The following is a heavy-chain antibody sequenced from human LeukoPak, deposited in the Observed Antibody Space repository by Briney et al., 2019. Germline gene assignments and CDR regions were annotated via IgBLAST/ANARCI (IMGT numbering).Heavy chain of an antibody. V-gene: IGHV1-2*02. D-gene: IGHD4-17*01. CDR1: GYTFTDYY. Sequence: ASVKVSCKASGYTFTDYYMHGVRQAPGQGLEWMGWINPNSGGTNYAQKFQGRVTMTRDTSISTAYMELSRLRSDDTAMYYCARTYGDLYYFDYWGQGTLVTVSS. CDR2: INPNSGGT. J-gene: IGHJ4*02. CDR3: ARTYGDLYYFDY.